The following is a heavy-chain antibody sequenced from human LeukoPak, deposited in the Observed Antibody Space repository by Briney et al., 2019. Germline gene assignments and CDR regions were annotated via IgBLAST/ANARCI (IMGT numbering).Heavy chain of an antibody. V-gene: IGHV3-30*02. CDR3: AKDVPTAYFDY. J-gene: IGHJ4*02. CDR2: VRYDETTK. D-gene: IGHD2-2*01. CDR1: GFTFSSYG. Sequence: GVSLRLSCAASGFTFSSYGMHWVRQAPGKGLEWVAFVRYDETTKFYADSVKGRFTISRDNSKTTLYLQMNSLRAEDTAVYYCAKDVPTAYFDYWGQGTLVTVSS.